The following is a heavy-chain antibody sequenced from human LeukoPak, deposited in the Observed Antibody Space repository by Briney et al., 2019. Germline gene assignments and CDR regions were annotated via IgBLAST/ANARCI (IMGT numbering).Heavy chain of an antibody. CDR1: GFAFDDYG. V-gene: IGHV3-20*04. Sequence: GGSLRLSRAASGFAFDDYGMSWVRQAPGKGLEWVSGINWNGGSTAYADSVKGRFTISRDNAKNSLYLQMSSLRAEDTALYYCARDYDSGGYYYGGGAYWGQGTLVTVSS. D-gene: IGHD3-22*01. CDR2: INWNGGST. J-gene: IGHJ4*02. CDR3: ARDYDSGGYYYGGGAY.